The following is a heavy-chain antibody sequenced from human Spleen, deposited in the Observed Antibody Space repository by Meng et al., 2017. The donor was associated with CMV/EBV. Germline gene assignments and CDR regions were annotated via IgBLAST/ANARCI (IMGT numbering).Heavy chain of an antibody. CDR2: IKQDGSEK. Sequence: GESLKISCAASGFTFSSYWMSWVRQAPGKGLEWVANIKQDGSEKYYVDSVKGRFTISRDNAKNSLYLQMNSLRGEDTAVYYCARGRWEESYWGQGTLVTVSS. CDR3: ARGRWEESY. D-gene: IGHD5-24*01. V-gene: IGHV3-7*01. J-gene: IGHJ4*02. CDR1: GFTFSSYW.